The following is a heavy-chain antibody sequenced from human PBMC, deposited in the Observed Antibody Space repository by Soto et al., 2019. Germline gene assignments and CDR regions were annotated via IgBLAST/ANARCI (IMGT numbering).Heavy chain of an antibody. CDR1: GFTFSSYA. CDR2: ISYDGSNK. V-gene: IGHV3-30-3*01. CDR3: ASXKXXLVYXXXGMDX. Sequence: QVQLVESGGGVVQPGRSLRLSCAASGFTFSSYAMHWVRQAPGKGLEWVAVISYDGSNKYYADSVKGRFTISRDNSKNTLYLQMNSLRAEDTAVYYCASXKXXLVYXXXGMDXWGQGTTVTVSS. J-gene: IGHJ6*02. D-gene: IGHD2-8*02.